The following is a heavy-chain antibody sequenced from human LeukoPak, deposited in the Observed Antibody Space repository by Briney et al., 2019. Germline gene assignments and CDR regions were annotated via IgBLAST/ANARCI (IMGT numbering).Heavy chain of an antibody. D-gene: IGHD5-24*01. CDR2: ISGSGGTA. J-gene: IGHJ3*02. CDR1: GFTFSIYA. CDR3: VKSAGKDGYRDVFDI. V-gene: IGHV3-23*01. Sequence: GGSLRLSCAASGFTFSIYAMSWVRQAPGKGLEWVSTISGSGGTAYYADSVKGRFTISRDTFRDTLYLQMNSLRAEDTAVYHCVKSAGKDGYRDVFDIWGQGTVVTVSS.